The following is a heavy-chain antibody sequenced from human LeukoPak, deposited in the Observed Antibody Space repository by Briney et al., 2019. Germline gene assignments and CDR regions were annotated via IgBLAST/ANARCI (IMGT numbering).Heavy chain of an antibody. CDR3: ARRVGSTGGNFDY. V-gene: IGHV3-7*01. CDR1: GFTFSHYW. D-gene: IGHD5-24*01. J-gene: IGHJ4*02. CDR2: IKPDGSEK. Sequence: GGSLLLSCVASGFTFSHYWMSWARQAPGKGPEWVADIKPDGSEKYYVDSVKGRFTISRDNAKNSVYLQMNSLRVEDTAVYHCARRVGSTGGNFDYWGQGTLVTVSS.